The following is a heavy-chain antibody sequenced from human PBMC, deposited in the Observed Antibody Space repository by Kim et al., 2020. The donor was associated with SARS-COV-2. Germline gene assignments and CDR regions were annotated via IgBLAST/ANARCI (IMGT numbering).Heavy chain of an antibody. CDR2: IWYDGSNK. J-gene: IGHJ4*02. D-gene: IGHD3-22*01. Sequence: GGSLRLSCSASGFTFSSYGMHWVRQAPGKGLEWVAVIWYDGSNKYYADSVKGRFTISRDNSKNTLYLQMNSLRAEDTAVYYCAREGYYYDSSGYYFLDYWGQGTLVTVSS. CDR3: AREGYYYDSSGYYFLDY. V-gene: IGHV3-33*01. CDR1: GFTFSSYG.